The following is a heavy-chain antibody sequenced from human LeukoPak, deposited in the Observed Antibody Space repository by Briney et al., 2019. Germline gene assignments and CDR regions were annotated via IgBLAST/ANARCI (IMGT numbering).Heavy chain of an antibody. CDR3: ISNVPDWNFGMDG. CDR2: IRNKGCSKTT. D-gene: IGHD3/OR15-3a*01. J-gene: IGHJ6*01. V-gene: IGHV3-49*04. Sequence: GGSLRLSCTASGFTFGSYALTWVRQAPGKGLEWLRFIRNKGCSKTTAYSASGKGRFSSSRDNSQSIAHLQMNSVKTADTSVSYCISNVPDWNFGMDGRRHG. CDR1: GFTFGSYA.